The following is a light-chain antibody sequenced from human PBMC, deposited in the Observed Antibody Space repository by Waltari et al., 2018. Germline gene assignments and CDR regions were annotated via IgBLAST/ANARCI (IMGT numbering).Light chain of an antibody. CDR1: QNIDIY. Sequence: IQLTQSPSSLSVSLGDRVTITCRASQNIDIYLNWDQQRPGKAPNVLISVASNLRSGVPSRFSGSGSGTVFTLTINNLQPEDFATYYCQQSYSIATFGQGTKLEMK. J-gene: IGKJ2*01. V-gene: IGKV1-39*01. CDR2: VAS. CDR3: QQSYSIAT.